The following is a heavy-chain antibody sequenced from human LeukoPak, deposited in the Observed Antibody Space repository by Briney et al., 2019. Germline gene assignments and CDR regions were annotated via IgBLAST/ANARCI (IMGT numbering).Heavy chain of an antibody. D-gene: IGHD4-11*01. V-gene: IGHV6-1*01. CDR1: GDSVSSNSAV. CDR2: TYYRSKWHN. J-gene: IGHJ4*02. Sequence: SQTLSLTCAISGDSVSSNSAVWNWIRQSPSRGLEWLGRTYYRSKWHNEYAESVKSRISINSDTSKNQFSLQLNSVTPEDTAEYYCAGTTDYSSFLTYWGQGTLVTVSS. CDR3: AGTTDYSSFLTY.